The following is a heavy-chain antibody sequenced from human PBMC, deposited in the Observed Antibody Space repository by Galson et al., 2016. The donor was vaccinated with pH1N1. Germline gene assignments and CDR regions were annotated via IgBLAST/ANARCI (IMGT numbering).Heavy chain of an antibody. V-gene: IGHV6-1*01. Sequence: CAISGDSVSGSRGVAWNWIRQSPSRGLEWLGRTFYWSKWSNDYAESVKSRITIDPDTSNNQISLHLNSVTPEDTAIYFCARGKNSGFDYWGQGTPVTVSS. CDR2: TFYWSKWSN. CDR3: ARGKNSGFDY. CDR1: GDSVSGSRGVA. J-gene: IGHJ4*02. D-gene: IGHD3-10*01.